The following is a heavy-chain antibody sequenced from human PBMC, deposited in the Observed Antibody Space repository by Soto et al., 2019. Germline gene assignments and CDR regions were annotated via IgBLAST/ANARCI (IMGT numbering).Heavy chain of an antibody. Sequence: QVQLQESGPGPVKPSETLSLTCTVSGGSISSYHWSWIRQPPGKGLEWIGSVSDSGSTNYNPSLMSRVTISVDTPKNQFSLKLSYVTAADTAVYYCARVLSGSDCCYSCAMDVWGQGTTVIVSS. J-gene: IGHJ6*02. CDR3: ARVLSGSDCCYSCAMDV. CDR2: VSDSGST. D-gene: IGHD5-12*01. CDR1: GGSISSYH. V-gene: IGHV4-59*01.